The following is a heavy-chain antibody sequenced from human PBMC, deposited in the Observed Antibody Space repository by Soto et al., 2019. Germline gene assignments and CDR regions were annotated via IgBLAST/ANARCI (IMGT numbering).Heavy chain of an antibody. V-gene: IGHV4-59*01. Sequence: PSETLSLTCTVSGGSISSYYWSWIRQPPGKGFEWIGYIYYSGSTNYNPSLKSRVTISVDTSKNQFSLKLSSVTAADTAVYYCARDFIAAAGHNWFDPWGQGTLVTVSS. CDR3: ARDFIAAAGHNWFDP. D-gene: IGHD6-13*01. CDR1: GGSISSYY. J-gene: IGHJ5*02. CDR2: IYYSGST.